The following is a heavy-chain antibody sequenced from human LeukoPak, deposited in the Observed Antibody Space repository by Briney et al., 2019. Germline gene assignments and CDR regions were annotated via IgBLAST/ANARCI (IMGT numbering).Heavy chain of an antibody. D-gene: IGHD3-16*01. CDR1: GFTFSSYG. Sequence: GGSLRLSCAASGFTFSSYGVSWVRQAPGKGLEWVSAISGSGGSTYYADSVKGRFTISRDNSQSTLFLQINSLRADDAALYYCVKDATWGGFDYWGQGTLVTVSS. V-gene: IGHV3-23*01. CDR3: VKDATWGGFDY. CDR2: ISGSGGST. J-gene: IGHJ4*02.